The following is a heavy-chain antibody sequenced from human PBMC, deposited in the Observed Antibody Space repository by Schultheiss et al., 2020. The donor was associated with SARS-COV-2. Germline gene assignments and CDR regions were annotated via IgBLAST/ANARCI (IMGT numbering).Heavy chain of an antibody. V-gene: IGHV4-59*01. Sequence: SETLSLTCSVSGGSMRSYYWIWIRQPPGKGLEWIGYIYYTGSTNYNPSLKSRVTISVDTSKNQFSLKVSSVTAADTAVYYCARDWVATDAFDIWGQGTMVTVSS. CDR2: IYYTGST. D-gene: IGHD5-12*01. J-gene: IGHJ3*02. CDR1: GGSMRSYY. CDR3: ARDWVATDAFDI.